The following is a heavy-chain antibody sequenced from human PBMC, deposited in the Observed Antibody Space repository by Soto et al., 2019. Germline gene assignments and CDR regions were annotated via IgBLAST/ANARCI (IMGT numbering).Heavy chain of an antibody. CDR3: ARGKFYASTGYYLDY. CDR2: INPDRGGT. J-gene: IGHJ4*02. Sequence: QVQLVQSGAEVRQPGASVKVSCKASGYTFTDSYMHWVRQAPGQGLEWMGWINPDRGGTNYAQKFQGWVTMTRDTFRSTAYMELSRLKSDDTAMYYCARGKFYASTGYYLDYWGQGTLVTVSS. V-gene: IGHV1-2*04. CDR1: GYTFTDSY. D-gene: IGHD3-22*01.